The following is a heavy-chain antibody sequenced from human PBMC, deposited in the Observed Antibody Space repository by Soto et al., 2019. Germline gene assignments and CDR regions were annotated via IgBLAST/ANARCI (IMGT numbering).Heavy chain of an antibody. CDR2: IYSGGST. CDR3: ARELYPGLDY. J-gene: IGHJ4*02. V-gene: IGHV3-66*01. D-gene: IGHD3-16*02. Sequence: EGQLVESGGSLVQPGGSLRLSCAASGFTVSSNYMSWVRQAPGKGLEWVSVIYSGGSTNYADSVKGRFTISRDNSKNTLYLQMNSLRAEDTAVYYCARELYPGLDYWGQGTLVTVSS. CDR1: GFTVSSNY.